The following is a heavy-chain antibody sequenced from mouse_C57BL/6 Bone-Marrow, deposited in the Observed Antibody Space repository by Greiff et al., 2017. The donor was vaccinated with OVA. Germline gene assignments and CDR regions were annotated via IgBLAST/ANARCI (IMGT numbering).Heavy chain of an antibody. V-gene: IGHV5-12*01. D-gene: IGHD1-1*01. CDR3: ARRYYGSSYYFDS. CDR2: ISNGGGST. Sequence: EVQLVESGGGLVQPGGSLKLSCAASGFTFSDYYMYWVRQTPEKRLEWVAYISNGGGSTYYPDTVKGRFTISRDNAKNTLYLQMSRLKSEDTAMYYCARRYYGSSYYFDSWGQGTTLIVSS. CDR1: GFTFSDYY. J-gene: IGHJ2*01.